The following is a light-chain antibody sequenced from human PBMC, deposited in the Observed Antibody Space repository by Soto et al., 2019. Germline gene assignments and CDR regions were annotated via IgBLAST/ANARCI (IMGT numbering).Light chain of an antibody. J-gene: IGKJ1*01. V-gene: IGKV1-5*01. Sequence: DIQMTQSPSTLSASVGDRVTITCRASQSISSWLAWYQQKPGKAPKLLIYDASSLESGVPSRFSGSGSGTEFTLTISSLQPDDFATYYCQNYNAPPWTFGQGTKVDIK. CDR1: QSISSW. CDR2: DAS. CDR3: QNYNAPPWT.